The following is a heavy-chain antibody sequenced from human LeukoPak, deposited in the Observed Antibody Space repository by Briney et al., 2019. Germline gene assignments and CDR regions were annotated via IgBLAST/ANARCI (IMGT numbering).Heavy chain of an antibody. CDR3: AKEVKAGTNWFDP. Sequence: SGGSLRLSCAASGFTFSSYAMSWVRQAPGKGLEWVSAISGSGGSTYYADSVKGRFTISRDNSKNTVYLQMNSLRAEDTAVYFCAKEVKAGTNWFDPWGQGTLVTVSS. CDR1: GFTFSSYA. V-gene: IGHV3-23*01. CDR2: ISGSGGST. J-gene: IGHJ5*02. D-gene: IGHD6-13*01.